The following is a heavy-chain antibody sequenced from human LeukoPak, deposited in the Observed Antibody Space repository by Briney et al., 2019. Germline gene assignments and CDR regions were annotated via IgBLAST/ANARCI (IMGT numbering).Heavy chain of an antibody. CDR1: GFTFSSYA. CDR2: ISGSGGST. J-gene: IGHJ4*02. CDR3: AEGDYGDFYFDY. V-gene: IGHV3-23*01. D-gene: IGHD4-17*01. Sequence: GGSLRLSCAASGFTFSSYAMSWVRQAPGKGLEWVSAISGSGGSTYYADSVKGRFTISRDNSKNTLYLQMNSLRAEDTAVYYCAEGDYGDFYFDYWGQGTLVTVSS.